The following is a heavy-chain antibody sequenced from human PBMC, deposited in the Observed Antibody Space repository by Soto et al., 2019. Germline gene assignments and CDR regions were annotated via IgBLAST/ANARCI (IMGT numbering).Heavy chain of an antibody. Sequence: GGSLRLSCAASGFTFSSYGMHWVRQAPGKGLEWVALVSYHGTNKYYGDSVNGRFTISRDNSKNTLYLQMNSLRAEDTAVYYCARGLPYDSSGYFFDYWGQGTLVTVSS. D-gene: IGHD3-22*01. J-gene: IGHJ4*02. CDR1: GFTFSSYG. V-gene: IGHV3-30*03. CDR2: VSYHGTNK. CDR3: ARGLPYDSSGYFFDY.